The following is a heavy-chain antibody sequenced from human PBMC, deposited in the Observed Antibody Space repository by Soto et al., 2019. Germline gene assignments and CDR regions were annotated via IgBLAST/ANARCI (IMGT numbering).Heavy chain of an antibody. J-gene: IGHJ5*01. V-gene: IGHV4-31*03. CDR3: ASMIRYCSGGSCSTGWFDC. CDR1: GGSISSGGYY. CDR2: IYYSGST. D-gene: IGHD2-15*01. Sequence: SQTLSLTCIVSGGSISSGGYYWSWIRQHPGKGLEWIGYIYYSGSTYYNPSLQSRGTISVDTSKNHFSLKLSSLTAATTAVYYCASMIRYCSGGSCSTGWFDCWGQGNLVTVSS.